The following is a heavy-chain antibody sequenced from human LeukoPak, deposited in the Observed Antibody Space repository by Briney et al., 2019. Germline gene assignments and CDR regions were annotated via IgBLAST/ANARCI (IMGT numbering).Heavy chain of an antibody. V-gene: IGHV3-23*01. Sequence: GGSLRLSCAASGFTFSSYAMSWVRQAPGKGLEWVSANSGSGGSTYYADSVKGRFTISRDNSKNTLYLQMNSLRAEDTAVYYCAKSANRYTAMGSFDYWGQGTLVTVSS. D-gene: IGHD5-18*01. CDR3: AKSANRYTAMGSFDY. CDR2: NSGSGGST. CDR1: GFTFSSYA. J-gene: IGHJ4*02.